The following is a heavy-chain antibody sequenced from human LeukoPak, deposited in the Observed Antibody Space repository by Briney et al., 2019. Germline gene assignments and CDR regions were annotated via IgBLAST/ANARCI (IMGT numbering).Heavy chain of an antibody. CDR1: GFTFTGHT. Sequence: PGGSLRLSCAASGFTFTGHTMTWLRQAPGKGLEWVSIIGGRDDRTYYADSVKGRFTISRDNSNNILYLQMNSLRAEDTAVYYCAKDPNPHYDFWSGYKWGRGTLVTVSS. CDR3: AKDPNPHYDFWSGYK. D-gene: IGHD3-3*01. J-gene: IGHJ4*02. V-gene: IGHV3-23*01. CDR2: IGGRDDRT.